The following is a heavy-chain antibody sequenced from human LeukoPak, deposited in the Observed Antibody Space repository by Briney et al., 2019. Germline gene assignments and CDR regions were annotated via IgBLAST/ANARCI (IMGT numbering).Heavy chain of an antibody. D-gene: IGHD5-18*01. CDR3: ARGMDTAMVTSDHDAFDI. CDR1: GYTLTELS. CDR2: FDPEDGET. J-gene: IGHJ3*02. Sequence: ASVKVSCKVSGYTLTELSMHWVRQAPGKGLEWRGGFDPEDGETIYAQKFQGRVTMTEDTSTDTAYMELSSLRSEDTAVYYCARGMDTAMVTSDHDAFDIWGQGTMVTVSS. V-gene: IGHV1-24*01.